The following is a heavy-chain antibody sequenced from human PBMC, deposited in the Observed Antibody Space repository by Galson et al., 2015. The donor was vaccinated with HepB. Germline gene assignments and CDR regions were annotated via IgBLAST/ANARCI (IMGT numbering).Heavy chain of an antibody. D-gene: IGHD2-21*02. CDR3: ARLGDFPDRPLDY. Sequence: SLRLSCAASGFTFSSYGMHWVRQAPGKGLEWVAVIWYDGSNKYYADSVKGRFTISRDNSKNTLYLQMNSLRAEDTAVYYCARLGDFPDRPLDYWGQGTLVTVSS. J-gene: IGHJ4*02. CDR2: IWYDGSNK. CDR1: GFTFSSYG. V-gene: IGHV3-33*01.